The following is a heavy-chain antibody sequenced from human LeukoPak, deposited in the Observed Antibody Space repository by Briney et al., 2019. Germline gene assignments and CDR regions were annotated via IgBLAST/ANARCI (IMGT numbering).Heavy chain of an antibody. V-gene: IGHV4-34*01. CDR1: GGSFSGYY. D-gene: IGHD3-10*01. J-gene: IGHJ4*02. CDR2: INHSGST. CDR3: ARGPFTAWFHY. Sequence: SETLSLTCAVYGGSFSGYYWSWIRQPPGKGLEWIGEINHSGSTNYNPSLKSRVTISVDTSKNQFSLELSSVTAADTAVYYCARGPFTAWFHYWGQGTLVTVSS.